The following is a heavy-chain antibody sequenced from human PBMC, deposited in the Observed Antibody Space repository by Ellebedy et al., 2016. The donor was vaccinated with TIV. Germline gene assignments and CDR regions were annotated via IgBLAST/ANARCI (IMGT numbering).Heavy chain of an antibody. Sequence: PGGSLRLSCAASGFTFSNYAMSWVRQAPGRGLEWVSTVSYTGAATYFADSVKGRFTISRDNSKNTLYLHMDSLRAADTAIYYCAKVMTGYSYAPDDFWGQGTLVTVSS. CDR1: GFTFSNYA. CDR2: VSYTGAAT. CDR3: AKVMTGYSYAPDDF. J-gene: IGHJ4*02. V-gene: IGHV3-23*01. D-gene: IGHD5-18*01.